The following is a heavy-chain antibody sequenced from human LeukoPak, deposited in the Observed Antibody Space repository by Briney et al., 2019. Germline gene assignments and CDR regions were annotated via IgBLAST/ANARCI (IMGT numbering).Heavy chain of an antibody. Sequence: ASEMVACKASGYTFTRYDITWVRQAPGHGLECMGWISAYNGNTNYAQKLQGKVTMTTDTPTSTAYMELRSRKSDDTAVYYCARLRQQLVPDYWGQGTRVSVSS. V-gene: IGHV1-18*04. J-gene: IGHJ4*02. D-gene: IGHD6-13*01. CDR1: GYTFTRYD. CDR3: ARLRQQLVPDY. CDR2: ISAYNGNT.